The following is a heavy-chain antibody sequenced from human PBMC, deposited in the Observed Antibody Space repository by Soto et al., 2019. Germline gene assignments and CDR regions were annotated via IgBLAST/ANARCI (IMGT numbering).Heavy chain of an antibody. CDR1: GFTFSSYA. CDR2: ISGSGGNA. D-gene: IGHD1-26*01. V-gene: IGHV3-23*01. J-gene: IGHJ6*02. CDR3: AKDGASGSYPPYYYFDMDV. Sequence: EVQLLESGGGLEQPGGSLRLSCAASGFTFSSYAMSWVRQAPGKGLEWVSTISGSGGNAYYADSVKGRFSISRDNSKNTLRLQMNSLRADDTAVYYCAKDGASGSYPPYYYFDMDVWGQGTTVTVSS.